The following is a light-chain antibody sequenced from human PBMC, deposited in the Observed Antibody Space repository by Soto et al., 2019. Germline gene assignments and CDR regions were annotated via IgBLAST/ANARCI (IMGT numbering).Light chain of an antibody. Sequence: EIVMTQSPATLSVSPGERATLSCRASQSVSSTLAWYQQIPGQAPRLLLYGTSTRATGIPARFSGSVYGTEFTLTIRSLQSEDCAFYYCQQYYQWPLTFGGGTKVEVQ. J-gene: IGKJ4*01. V-gene: IGKV3-15*01. CDR2: GTS. CDR1: QSVSST. CDR3: QQYYQWPLT.